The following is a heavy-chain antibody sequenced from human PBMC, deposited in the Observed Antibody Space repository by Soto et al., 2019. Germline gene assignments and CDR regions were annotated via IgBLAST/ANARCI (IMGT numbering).Heavy chain of an antibody. CDR1: GGTFSSYA. D-gene: IGHD3-22*01. CDR3: ARAGHYDSSGLIMDV. Sequence: GASVKVSCKASGGTFSSYAISWVRQAPGQGLEWMGGIIPIFGTANCAQKFQGRVTITADESTSTAYMELSSLRSEDTAVYYCARAGHYDSSGLIMDVWGQGTTVTVSS. J-gene: IGHJ6*02. V-gene: IGHV1-69*13. CDR2: IIPIFGTA.